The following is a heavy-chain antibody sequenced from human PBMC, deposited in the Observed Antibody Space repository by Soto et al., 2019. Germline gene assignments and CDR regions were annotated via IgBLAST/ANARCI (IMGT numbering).Heavy chain of an antibody. CDR2: ISSSSSYI. D-gene: IGHD6-19*01. Sequence: GGSLRLSCAASGFTFSSYSMNWVRQAPGKGLEWVSSISSSSSYIYYADSVKGRFTISRDNAKNSLYLQMNSLRAEDTAVYYCARDRPGIAVAGHGGAFDIWGQGTMVTVSS. CDR1: GFTFSSYS. CDR3: ARDRPGIAVAGHGGAFDI. V-gene: IGHV3-21*01. J-gene: IGHJ3*02.